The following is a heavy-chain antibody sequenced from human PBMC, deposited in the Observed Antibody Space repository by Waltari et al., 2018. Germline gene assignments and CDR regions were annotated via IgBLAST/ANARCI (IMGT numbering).Heavy chain of an antibody. CDR2: MNPNSGNT. J-gene: IGHJ2*01. V-gene: IGHV1-8*01. CDR1: GYTFTSYD. Sequence: QVQLVQSGAEVKKPGASVKVSCKASGYTFTSYDINWVRQATGQGLEWMGWMNPNSGNTGYAQKFQGRVTMTRNTSISTAYMELSSLRSEYTAVYYCARGRGSQLGPTLYWYFDLWGRGTLVTVSS. D-gene: IGHD1-1*01. CDR3: ARGRGSQLGPTLYWYFDL.